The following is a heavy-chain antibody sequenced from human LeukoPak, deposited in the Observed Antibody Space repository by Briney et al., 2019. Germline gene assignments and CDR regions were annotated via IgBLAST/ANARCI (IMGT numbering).Heavy chain of an antibody. Sequence: GGSLRLSCAASGFTFSNAWMSWVRQAPGKGLEXXGRIKSKTDGGTTDYAAPVKGRFTISRDDSKNTLYLQMNSLKTEDTAVYYCTTSTTVTTGDYWGQGTLVTVSS. D-gene: IGHD4-17*01. CDR3: TTSTTVTTGDY. V-gene: IGHV3-15*01. CDR1: GFTFSNAW. J-gene: IGHJ4*02. CDR2: IKSKTDGGTT.